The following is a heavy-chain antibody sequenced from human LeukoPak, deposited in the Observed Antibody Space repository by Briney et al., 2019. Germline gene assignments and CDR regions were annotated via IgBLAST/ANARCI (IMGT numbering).Heavy chain of an antibody. V-gene: IGHV4-4*02. CDR3: TRDVGARLPGY. D-gene: IGHD6-6*01. Sequence: PSETLSLTCAVFGGSISSNNWWSWVRQPPGKGLEWIGEMYHSGNTNYNPSLKSRVTMSVDKSKNQFPLKLTSVTAADTAVYYCTRDVGARLPGYWGQGTLVTVSS. J-gene: IGHJ1*01. CDR2: MYHSGNT. CDR1: GGSISSNNW.